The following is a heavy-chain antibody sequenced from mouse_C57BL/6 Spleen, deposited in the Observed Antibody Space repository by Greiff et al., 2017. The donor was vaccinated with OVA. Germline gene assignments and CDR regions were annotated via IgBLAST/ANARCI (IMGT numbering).Heavy chain of an antibody. J-gene: IGHJ2*01. D-gene: IGHD1-1*01. CDR2: LDPENGDT. Sequence: VQLKQSVAELVRPGASVKLSCTASGFNIKDDYMHWVKQRPEQGLEWIVWLDPENGDTEYASKFQGKATITADTSSNTAYLQLSSLTSDDTAVYYCTTYYYGIDYWGQGTTLTVSS. V-gene: IGHV14-4*01. CDR3: TTYYYGIDY. CDR1: GFNIKDDY.